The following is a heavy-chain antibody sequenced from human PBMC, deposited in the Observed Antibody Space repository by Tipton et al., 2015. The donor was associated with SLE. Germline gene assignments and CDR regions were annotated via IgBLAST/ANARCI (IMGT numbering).Heavy chain of an antibody. D-gene: IGHD2-2*02. CDR2: T. V-gene: IGHV4-39*07. Sequence: TYYNPSLKSRVTISVDTSKNQFSLKLNSVTAADTAVYYCARLYGSDFDFWGQGTMVIVSS. CDR3: ARLYGSDFDF. J-gene: IGHJ3*01.